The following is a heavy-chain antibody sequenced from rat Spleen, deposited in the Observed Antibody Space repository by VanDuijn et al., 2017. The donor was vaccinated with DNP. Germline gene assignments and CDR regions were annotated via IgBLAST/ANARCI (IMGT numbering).Heavy chain of an antibody. CDR1: GFTFSNYG. Sequence: EVQLVESGGGLVQPGRSLKLSCAASGFTFSNYGMAWVRQTPTQGLEWVTSISTVCGNTFSRDSVKGRLTISRDNTKNTLHLQMDSLRSEDTAIYYCARHVRYYYSSPFAYWGQGTLVTVSS. V-gene: IGHV5S23*01. D-gene: IGHD1-2*01. CDR2: ISTVCGNT. J-gene: IGHJ3*01. CDR3: ARHVRYYYSSPFAY.